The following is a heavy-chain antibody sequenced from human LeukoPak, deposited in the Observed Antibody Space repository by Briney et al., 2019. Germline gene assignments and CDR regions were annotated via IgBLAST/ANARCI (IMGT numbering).Heavy chain of an antibody. CDR1: GGSISSYY. V-gene: IGHV4-59*01. CDR2: IYYSGST. J-gene: IGHJ6*02. CDR3: ASSRGYSGYYGMDV. Sequence: SQTLSLTCTVSGGSISSYYWSWIRQPPGKGLEWIGYIYYSGSTNYNPSLKSRVTISVDTSKNQFSLKLSSVTAADTAVYYCASSRGYSGYYGMDVWGQGTTVTVSS. D-gene: IGHD5-12*01.